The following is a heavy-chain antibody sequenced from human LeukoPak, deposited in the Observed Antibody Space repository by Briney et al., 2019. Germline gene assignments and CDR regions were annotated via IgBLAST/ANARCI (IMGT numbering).Heavy chain of an antibody. Sequence: AASVKVSCKASGGTFSSYAISWVRQAPGQGLEWMGGIIPIFGTANYAQKFQGRVTITADESTSTAYTELSSLRSEDTAVYYCARDHGYGGIYGMDVWGQGTTVTVSS. CDR3: ARDHGYGGIYGMDV. D-gene: IGHD4-23*01. CDR2: IIPIFGTA. CDR1: GGTFSSYA. V-gene: IGHV1-69*13. J-gene: IGHJ6*02.